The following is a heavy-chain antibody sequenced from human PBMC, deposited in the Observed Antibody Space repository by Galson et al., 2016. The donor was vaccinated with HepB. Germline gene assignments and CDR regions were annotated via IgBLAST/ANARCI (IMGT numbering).Heavy chain of an antibody. CDR3: ARVGPIWLAIDD. Sequence: TLSLTCSVSGDSISSGSHYWSWIRQHPGKGLEWIGYIYYSGSTHHNPSLKSRVTKSVDTSKNQFSLMLNSVTAADTGVYYCARVGPIWLAIDDWGQGTLVTVSS. D-gene: IGHD3-10*01. V-gene: IGHV4-31*03. CDR1: GDSISSGSHY. CDR2: IYYSGST. J-gene: IGHJ4*02.